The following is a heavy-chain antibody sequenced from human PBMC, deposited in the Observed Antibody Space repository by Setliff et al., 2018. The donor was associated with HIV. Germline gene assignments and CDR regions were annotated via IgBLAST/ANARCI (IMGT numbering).Heavy chain of an antibody. CDR1: GGSISSGIQY. J-gene: IGHJ5*02. Sequence: SETLSLTCNVSGGSISSGIQYWGWVRQSPGKGLEWLGTISYSGNAYYNPSLKSRVTISVDTSKSQFSLNVKSMTAADTAIYYCARRGSSWYSHWFDPWGQGTLVTVSS. V-gene: IGHV4-39*01. CDR2: ISYSGNA. CDR3: ARRGSSWYSHWFDP. D-gene: IGHD6-13*01.